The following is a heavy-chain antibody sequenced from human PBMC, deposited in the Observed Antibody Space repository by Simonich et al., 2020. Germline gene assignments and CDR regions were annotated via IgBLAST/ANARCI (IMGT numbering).Heavy chain of an antibody. V-gene: IGHV4-39*01. J-gene: IGHJ4*02. CDR3: ARWAYSSSYFDY. CDR1: VGSISSSSYY. CDR2: IYYSGST. D-gene: IGHD6-6*01. Sequence: QLQLQESGPGLVKPSETLSLTCTVSVGSISSSSYYWGWIRQPPGKGLEWIGSIYYSGSTYDNPSLKRRVPSSVDTSKNQFSLKLSSVTAADTAVYYCARWAYSSSYFDYWGQGTLVTVSS.